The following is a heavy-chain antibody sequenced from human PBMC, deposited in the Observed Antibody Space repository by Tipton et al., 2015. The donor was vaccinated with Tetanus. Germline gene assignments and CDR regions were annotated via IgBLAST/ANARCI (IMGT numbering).Heavy chain of an antibody. D-gene: IGHD3-3*01. CDR3: ARAGPQATFGVKYGMDV. V-gene: IGHV1-2*02. J-gene: IGHJ6*02. Sequence: QLVQSGAEVKKPGASVRVSCKTSGSNFIRHFVQWVRLAPGQGLQWVGWINPASGATNYAQSFQARIAMTRDTSIYTVYMELSRLRSDDTAVYYCARAGPQATFGVKYGMDVWGQGTTATVSS. CDR2: INPASGAT. CDR1: GSNFIRHF.